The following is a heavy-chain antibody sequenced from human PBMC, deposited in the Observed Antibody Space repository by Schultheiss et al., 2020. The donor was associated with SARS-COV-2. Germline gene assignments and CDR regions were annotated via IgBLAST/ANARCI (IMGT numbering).Heavy chain of an antibody. Sequence: SETLSLTCSVSGGSVSSGSYYWSWIRQPPGKGLEWIGYIYYSGSTKYNPSLKSRVTISVDTSKNQFSLKLSSVTAADTAVYYCAKGGKHDWFDPWGQGTLVTVSS. CDR1: GGSVSSGSYY. V-gene: IGHV4-61*01. CDR3: AKGGKHDWFDP. J-gene: IGHJ5*02. CDR2: IYYSGST.